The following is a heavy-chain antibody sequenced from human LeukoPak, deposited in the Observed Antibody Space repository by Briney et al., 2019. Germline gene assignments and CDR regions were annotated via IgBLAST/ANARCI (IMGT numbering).Heavy chain of an antibody. CDR2: ISAYNGNT. J-gene: IGHJ4*02. Sequence: GASVKVSCKASGYTFTTYGISWVRQAPGQGLEWMGRISAYNGNTNYAQKVQGRVTMTTDTSTSTAYMELRSLRSDDTAIYYCARDVEMYYDSSAYGDYWGQGTLVTVSS. V-gene: IGHV1-18*01. D-gene: IGHD3-22*01. CDR3: ARDVEMYYDSSAYGDY. CDR1: GYTFTTYG.